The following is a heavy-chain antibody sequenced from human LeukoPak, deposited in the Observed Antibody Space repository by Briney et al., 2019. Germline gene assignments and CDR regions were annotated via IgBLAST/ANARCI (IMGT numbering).Heavy chain of an antibody. CDR1: GGSISSSNW. Sequence: PSETLSLTCAVSGGSISSSNWWSWVRQPPGKGLEWIGEIYHSGSTYYNPSLKSRVTISVDTSKNQFSLKLSSVTAADTAVYYCARHKKVGATIYYYYYMDVWGKGTTDTISS. CDR3: ARHKKVGATIYYYYYMDV. D-gene: IGHD1-26*01. V-gene: IGHV4-4*02. CDR2: IYHSGST. J-gene: IGHJ6*03.